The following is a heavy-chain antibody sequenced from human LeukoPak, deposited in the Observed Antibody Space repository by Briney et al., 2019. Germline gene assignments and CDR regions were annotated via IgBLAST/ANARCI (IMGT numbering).Heavy chain of an antibody. V-gene: IGHV3-23*01. CDR3: ARALLDIVVVPAAINWFDP. J-gene: IGHJ5*02. CDR1: GFTFSTYA. CDR2: IGGSGGNT. Sequence: GGSLRLSCAASGFTFSTYAMSWVRQAPGKGLEWVSAIGGSGGNTYYADSVKGRFTISRDNSKNTLYLQMNSLRDEDTAVYYCARALLDIVVVPAAINWFDPWGQGTLVTVSS. D-gene: IGHD2-2*01.